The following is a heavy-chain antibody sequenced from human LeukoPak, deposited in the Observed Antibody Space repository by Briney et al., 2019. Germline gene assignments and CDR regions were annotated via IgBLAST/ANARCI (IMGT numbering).Heavy chain of an antibody. J-gene: IGHJ5*02. Sequence: RPSETLSLTCTVSGGSISSYHWSWIRQPPGKGLEWIGYIYNIGSTNYNPSLKSRVTISVDTSKNQFSLELSSVTAADTAVYYCARGDTSGYYDNWFDPWGQGTLVTVSS. V-gene: IGHV4-59*01. CDR1: GGSISSYH. CDR2: IYNIGST. D-gene: IGHD3-22*01. CDR3: ARGDTSGYYDNWFDP.